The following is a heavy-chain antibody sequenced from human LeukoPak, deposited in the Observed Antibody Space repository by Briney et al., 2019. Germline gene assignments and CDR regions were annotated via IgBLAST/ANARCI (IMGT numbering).Heavy chain of an antibody. Sequence: GGSLRLSCAASGFTFSSYAMSWVRQAPGKGLEWVSAISGSGGSTYYADSVKGRFTISRDNSKNTLYLQMNSPRAEDTAVYYCAKGGPRGWFGERLRGYYFDYWGQGTLVTVSS. CDR1: GFTFSSYA. J-gene: IGHJ4*02. CDR3: AKGGPRGWFGERLRGYYFDY. CDR2: ISGSGGST. V-gene: IGHV3-23*01. D-gene: IGHD3-10*01.